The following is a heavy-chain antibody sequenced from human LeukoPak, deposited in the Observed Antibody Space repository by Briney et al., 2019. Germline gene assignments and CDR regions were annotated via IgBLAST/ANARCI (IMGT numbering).Heavy chain of an antibody. CDR2: INPSGGST. Sequence: ASVTVSCKASGYTFTSYYMHWVRQAPGQGLEWMGIINPSGGSTSYAQRFQGRVTMTRDMSTSTVYMELSSLRSEDTAVYYCASLVVNDAFDIWGQGTMVTVSS. CDR3: ASLVVNDAFDI. D-gene: IGHD3-22*01. V-gene: IGHV1-46*01. J-gene: IGHJ3*02. CDR1: GYTFTSYY.